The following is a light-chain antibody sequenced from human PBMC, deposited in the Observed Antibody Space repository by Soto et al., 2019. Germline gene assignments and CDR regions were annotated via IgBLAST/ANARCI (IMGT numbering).Light chain of an antibody. V-gene: IGKV1-27*01. J-gene: IGKJ5*01. Sequence: DIQMTQSPSSLSASVGDRVNITCRASQGISKYLAWYQQKPGTVPKVLIYAASTLQSGVPSRFSGSGSGTDFTLTIGSLQPEDVATYYCQNYNSAPFPFGQGTRLEIK. CDR1: QGISKY. CDR3: QNYNSAPFP. CDR2: AAS.